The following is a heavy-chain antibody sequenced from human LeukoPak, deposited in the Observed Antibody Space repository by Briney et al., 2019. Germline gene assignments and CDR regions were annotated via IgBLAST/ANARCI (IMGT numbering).Heavy chain of an antibody. CDR3: TRYNNDHFDY. J-gene: IGHJ4*02. Sequence: GGSLRLSCAGSGFTFGGHGMHWFRQTPGKGLEWVAVIAYDGSRAFYADSVKGRFTISRDNSKNTMSVQMDDLRAEDTDAYYCTRYNNDHFDYWGQGTLVTVSS. CDR2: IAYDGSRA. D-gene: IGHD1-14*01. CDR1: GFTFGGHG. V-gene: IGHV3-33*01.